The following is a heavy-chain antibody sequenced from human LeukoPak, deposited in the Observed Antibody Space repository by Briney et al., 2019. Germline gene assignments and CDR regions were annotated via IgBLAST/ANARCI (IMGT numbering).Heavy chain of an antibody. D-gene: IGHD4-17*01. Sequence: GGSLRLSCAASGFTFSSYAMHWVRQAPGKGLEWVAVISYDGSNKYYADSVKGRFSISRDNSKNTLYLQMNSLRAEDTAVYYCARGWNGEYYRGFDYWGQGTLVTGSS. J-gene: IGHJ4*02. V-gene: IGHV3-30*04. CDR1: GFTFSSYA. CDR2: ISYDGSNK. CDR3: ARGWNGEYYRGFDY.